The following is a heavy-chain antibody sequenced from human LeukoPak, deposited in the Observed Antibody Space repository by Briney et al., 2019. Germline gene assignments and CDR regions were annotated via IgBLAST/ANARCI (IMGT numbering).Heavy chain of an antibody. J-gene: IGHJ4*02. CDR2: ISSSSSYI. Sequence: GGSLRLSCAASGFTFSSYSMNWVRQAPGKGLEWVSSISSSSSYIYYADSVKGRLTISRDNAKNSLYLQMNSLRAEDTAVYYCAGGITVTTGLFDYWGQGTLVTVSS. V-gene: IGHV3-21*01. CDR1: GFTFSSYS. CDR3: AGGITVTTGLFDY. D-gene: IGHD4-17*01.